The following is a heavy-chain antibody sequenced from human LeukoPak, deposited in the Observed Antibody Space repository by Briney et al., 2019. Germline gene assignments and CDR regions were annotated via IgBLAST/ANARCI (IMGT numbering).Heavy chain of an antibody. V-gene: IGHV3-9*01. Sequence: PGGSLRLSCAASGFTFDDYAMHWVRQAPGKGLEWVSGISWNSGSIGYADSVKGRFTISRDNAKNSLYLQMNSLRAEDTALYYCAKIDTYYYDSSGYPTHSDAFDIWGQGTMVTVSS. CDR3: AKIDTYYYDSSGYPTHSDAFDI. CDR1: GFTFDDYA. CDR2: ISWNSGSI. D-gene: IGHD3-22*01. J-gene: IGHJ3*02.